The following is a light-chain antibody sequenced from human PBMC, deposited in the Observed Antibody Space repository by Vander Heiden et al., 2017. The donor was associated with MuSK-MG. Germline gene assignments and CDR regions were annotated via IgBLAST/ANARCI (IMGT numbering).Light chain of an antibody. CDR1: QSVSSSY. V-gene: IGKV3-20*01. CDR3: QQEGSSPWT. J-gene: IGKJ1*01. Sequence: EIVLTQPPGTLSLSPGERATLFCRASQSVSSSYLAWYQQKPGQAPRLLIYDASSRATGIPDRFSGSGSGTDFTLTISRLEPEDFAVYYCQQEGSSPWTFGQGTKVEIK. CDR2: DAS.